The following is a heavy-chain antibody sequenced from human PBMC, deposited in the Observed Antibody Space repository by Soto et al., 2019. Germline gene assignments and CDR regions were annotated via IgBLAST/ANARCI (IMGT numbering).Heavy chain of an antibody. D-gene: IGHD4-17*01. CDR1: GFTFSSYG. CDR2: IWYDGSNK. CDR3: ARDATTVYYFDY. Sequence: PGGSLRLSCAASGFTFSSYGMHWVRQAPGKGLEWVAVIWYDGSNKYYADSVKGRFTISRDNSKNTLYLQMNSLRAEDTAVYYCARDATTVYYFDYWGQGTLVTVSS. J-gene: IGHJ4*02. V-gene: IGHV3-33*01.